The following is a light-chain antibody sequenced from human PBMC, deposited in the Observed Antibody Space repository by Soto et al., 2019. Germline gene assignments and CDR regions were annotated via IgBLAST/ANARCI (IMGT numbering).Light chain of an antibody. CDR1: SSDVAIYDY. CDR2: YVS. CDR3: CSYAGSYTFARNV. Sequence: QSALTQPRSVSGSPGQIVTISCTGSSSDVAIYDYVSWYQQHPGKAPKLMIYYVSERPSGVPDRFSGSKSGNTASLTISGLQAEDEADYYCCSYAGSYTFARNVFGTGTKLTVL. J-gene: IGLJ1*01. V-gene: IGLV2-11*01.